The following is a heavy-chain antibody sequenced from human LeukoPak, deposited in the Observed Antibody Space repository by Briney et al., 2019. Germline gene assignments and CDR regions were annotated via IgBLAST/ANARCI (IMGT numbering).Heavy chain of an antibody. D-gene: IGHD6-19*01. CDR2: ISAYNGNT. CDR1: GYTFTSYG. CDR3: ARVGPGWDY. J-gene: IGHJ4*02. V-gene: IGHV1-18*01. Sequence: GASVKVSCKASGYTFTSYGISWVRQAPGQGLEWMGWISAYNGNTNYAQKLQGRVTMTTDTSTSTAYVEQSRVSADDRDVYYCARVGPGWDYWGQGTLVTVSS.